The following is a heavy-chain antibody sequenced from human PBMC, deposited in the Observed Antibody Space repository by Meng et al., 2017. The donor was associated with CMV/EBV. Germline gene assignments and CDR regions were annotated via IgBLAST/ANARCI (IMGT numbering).Heavy chain of an antibody. D-gene: IGHD1-7*01. Sequence: GESLKISCAASGFTFSSYEMNWVRQAPGKGLEWVSYISSSGSTIYCADSVKGRFTISRDNAKNSLYLQMNSLRAEDTAVYYCARDRIGYNWNYDYYYYGMDVWGQGTTVTVSS. CDR2: ISSSGSTI. V-gene: IGHV3-48*03. CDR1: GFTFSSYE. CDR3: ARDRIGYNWNYDYYYYGMDV. J-gene: IGHJ6*02.